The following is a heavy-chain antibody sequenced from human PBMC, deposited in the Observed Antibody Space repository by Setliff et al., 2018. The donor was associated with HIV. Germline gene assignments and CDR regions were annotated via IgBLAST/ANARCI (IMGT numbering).Heavy chain of an antibody. Sequence: ASVKVSCKTSGFTFSRYHLHWVRQAPGQGFEWMGWINIDSGHTNFAQKFQDRVTVTTDTSTNTTYMELRGLRSDDTATYYCARVPSGAAGLVRAGFYFWGQGTLVTVSS. D-gene: IGHD6-25*01. CDR2: INIDSGHT. CDR1: GFTFSRYH. J-gene: IGHJ4*01. CDR3: ARVPSGAAGLVRAGFYF. V-gene: IGHV1-18*01.